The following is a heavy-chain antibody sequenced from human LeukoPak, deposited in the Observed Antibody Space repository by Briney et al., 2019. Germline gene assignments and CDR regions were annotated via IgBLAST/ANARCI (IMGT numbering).Heavy chain of an antibody. CDR1: GYTFTSYY. CDR3: ARASSGYSYFDY. CDR2: INPTGGST. Sequence: ASVKVSCKASGYTFTSYYIHWVRQAPGQGLEWMGIINPTGGSTTYAQKFQGRVTMTRDTSTTTVYMELSSLRSEDTAVYYCARASSGYSYFDYWGQGTLVTVSS. J-gene: IGHJ4*02. D-gene: IGHD3-22*01. V-gene: IGHV1-46*01.